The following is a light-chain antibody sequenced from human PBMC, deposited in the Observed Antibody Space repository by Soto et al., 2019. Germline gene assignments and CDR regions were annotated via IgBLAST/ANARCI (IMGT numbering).Light chain of an antibody. J-gene: IGLJ3*02. CDR2: EVG. CDR3: SSYTSSSTRV. Sequence: QSVLTQPASVSGSPGQSITISCTGTSSDVGGHNYVSWYQQHPGKVPKLMIYEVGNRPSGVSSRFSGSKSGNTAALTISGLQAEDEADYYCSSYTSSSTRVFGGGTKVTVL. CDR1: SSDVGGHNY. V-gene: IGLV2-14*01.